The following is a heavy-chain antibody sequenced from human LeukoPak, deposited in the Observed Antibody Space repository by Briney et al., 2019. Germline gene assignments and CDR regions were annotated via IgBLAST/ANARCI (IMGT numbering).Heavy chain of an antibody. CDR3: ARGGLYGGSPDY. V-gene: IGHV1-18*01. CDR2: ISGYNGNT. Sequence: ASVKVSCKASGYTFTSYGINWVRQAPAQGLEWMAWISGYNGNTNYAQKLQGRVTMTTDTSTSTAYMELMSLRSDDTAVYYCARGGLYGGSPDYWGQGTLVIVSS. D-gene: IGHD1-26*01. CDR1: GYTFTSYG. J-gene: IGHJ4*02.